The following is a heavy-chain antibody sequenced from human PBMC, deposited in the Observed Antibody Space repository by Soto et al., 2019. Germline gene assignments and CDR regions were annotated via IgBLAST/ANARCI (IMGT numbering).Heavy chain of an antibody. Sequence: SETLSLTCTVSGGSISSGGYYWSWIRQHPGKGLEWIGYIYYSGSTYYNPSLKSRVTISVDTSKNQFSLKLSSVTAADTAVYYCARDLDYYDSSGYGWFDPWGQGTLVSVSS. CDR2: IYYSGST. CDR1: GGSISSGGYY. D-gene: IGHD3-22*01. V-gene: IGHV4-31*03. CDR3: ARDLDYYDSSGYGWFDP. J-gene: IGHJ5*02.